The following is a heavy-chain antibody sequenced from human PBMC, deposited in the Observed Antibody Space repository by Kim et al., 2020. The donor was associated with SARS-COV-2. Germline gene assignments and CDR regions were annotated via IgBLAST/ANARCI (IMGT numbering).Heavy chain of an antibody. Sequence: ETLSLTCTVSGGSISSSSYYWGWIRQPPGKGLEWIGSIYYSGSTYYNPSLKSRVTISVDTSKNQFSLKLSSVTAADTAVYYCARRRIELWAGIDYWGQGTLVTVSS. CDR1: GGSISSSSYY. CDR2: IYYSGST. CDR3: ARRRIELWAGIDY. J-gene: IGHJ4*02. V-gene: IGHV4-39*01. D-gene: IGHD5-18*01.